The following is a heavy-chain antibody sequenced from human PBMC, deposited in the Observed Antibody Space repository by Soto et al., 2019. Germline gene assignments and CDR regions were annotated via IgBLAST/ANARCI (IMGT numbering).Heavy chain of an antibody. CDR2: ISSNGGST. V-gene: IGHV3-64D*08. Sequence: GGSLRLSCSASGFTFSSYAMHWVRQAPGKGLEYVSAISSNGGSTYYADSVKGRFTISRDNSKNTLYLQMSSLRAEDTAVYYCVKGLDCTNGVCYSVVIDYWGQGTLVTVSS. J-gene: IGHJ4*02. CDR1: GFTFSSYA. CDR3: VKGLDCTNGVCYSVVIDY. D-gene: IGHD2-8*01.